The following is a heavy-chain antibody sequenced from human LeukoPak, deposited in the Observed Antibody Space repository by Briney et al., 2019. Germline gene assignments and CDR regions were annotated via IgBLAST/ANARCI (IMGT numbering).Heavy chain of an antibody. Sequence: ASVKVSCKASGYTFTGYYMHWVRQAPGQGLEWMGWINPNSGGTNYAQKFQGWVTMTRDTSISTAYMELSSLRSEDTAVYYCARVAAAGTTYFDYWGQGTLVTVSS. J-gene: IGHJ4*02. V-gene: IGHV1-2*04. CDR3: ARVAAAGTTYFDY. D-gene: IGHD6-13*01. CDR1: GYTFTGYY. CDR2: INPNSGGT.